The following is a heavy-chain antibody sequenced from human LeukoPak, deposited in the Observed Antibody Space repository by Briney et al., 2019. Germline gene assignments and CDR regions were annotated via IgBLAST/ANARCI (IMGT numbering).Heavy chain of an antibody. CDR3: AKAERAAAGSFDY. J-gene: IGHJ4*02. D-gene: IGHD6-13*01. CDR2: ISSRGTTT. V-gene: IGHV3-48*04. CDR1: GFTFDIFS. Sequence: GGSLRLSCAASGFTFDIFSINWVRQAPGMGLEWVSYISSRGTTTYYADSVKGRFTLSRDNAKKSLYLQMNSLRAEDTALYYCAKAERAAAGSFDYWGQGTLVTVSS.